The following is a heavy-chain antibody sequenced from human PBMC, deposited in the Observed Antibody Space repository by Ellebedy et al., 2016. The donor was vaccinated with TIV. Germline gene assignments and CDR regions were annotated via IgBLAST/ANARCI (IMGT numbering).Heavy chain of an antibody. CDR3: ARFSGSFGGFDY. D-gene: IGHD1-26*01. V-gene: IGHV5-10-1*01. J-gene: IGHJ4*02. CDR1: GYSFTSYW. Sequence: GESLKISCTGSGYSFTSYWITWVRQKSGKGLESMGRIDPGDSYTSYSPSFQGNVTISADKSSSTAYLQWSSLKASDTALYYCARFSGSFGGFDYWGQGTLVTVSS. CDR2: IDPGDSYT.